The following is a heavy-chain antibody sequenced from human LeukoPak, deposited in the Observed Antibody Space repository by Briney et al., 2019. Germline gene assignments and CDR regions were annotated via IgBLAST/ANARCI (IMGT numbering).Heavy chain of an antibody. CDR1: GASISSASDY. CDR3: ARIGGGSWRNPGYWFDP. J-gene: IGHJ5*02. CDR2: IYYGGST. Sequence: SETLSLICGVSGASISSASDYWGWIRQPPGKGLEWLGSIYYGGSTYDTPSLRSRVTIPVDTSKNQFSLKLTSVTDADTAVYYCARIGGGSWRNPGYWFDPWGQGNLVTVSS. V-gene: IGHV4-39*01. D-gene: IGHD2-15*01.